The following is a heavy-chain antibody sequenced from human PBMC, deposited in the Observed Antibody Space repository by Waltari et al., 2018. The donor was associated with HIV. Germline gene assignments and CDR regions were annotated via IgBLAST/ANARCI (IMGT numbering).Heavy chain of an antibody. CDR1: RFSLSDFD. CDR2: ISLTSNAM. J-gene: IGHJ4*02. CDR3: AILSSSGYYRD. Sequence: EVQLVESGGGLVQPGGSLKLSCAASRFSLSDFDMNWVRQAPGRGLEWVSYISLTSNAMYYADSVKGRFAISRDNAKNSLYLLMNSLRHDDSAVYYCAILSSSGYYRDWGQGTRVTVSS. D-gene: IGHD5-12*01. V-gene: IGHV3-48*02.